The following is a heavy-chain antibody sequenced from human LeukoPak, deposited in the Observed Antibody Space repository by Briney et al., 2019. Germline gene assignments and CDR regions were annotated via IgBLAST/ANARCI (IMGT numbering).Heavy chain of an antibody. Sequence: GGSLRLSCAASGFTFSSHWMHWVRQAPGKGLVWVSRIKSDGSSTSYADSVKGRFTISRDNAKNTLYLQMNSLRAEDTAVYYCARGLLWFGELTEGDWFDPWGQGTLVTVSS. V-gene: IGHV3-74*01. J-gene: IGHJ5*02. CDR1: GFTFSSHW. D-gene: IGHD3-10*01. CDR2: IKSDGSST. CDR3: ARGLLWFGELTEGDWFDP.